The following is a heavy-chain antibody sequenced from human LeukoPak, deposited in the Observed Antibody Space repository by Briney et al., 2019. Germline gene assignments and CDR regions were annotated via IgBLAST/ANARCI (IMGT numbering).Heavy chain of an antibody. CDR2: INNDGSTT. Sequence: PGGSLRLSCAASGFTFARTWMHWVRQAPGKGLECVSLINNDGSTTNYADSVKGRFTIPRGNAKNTVYLQMNSLRAEDAAVYYCAIGGTYGSGSWGQGTLVTVSS. D-gene: IGHD3-10*01. CDR1: GFTFARTW. J-gene: IGHJ4*02. V-gene: IGHV3-74*01. CDR3: AIGGTYGSGS.